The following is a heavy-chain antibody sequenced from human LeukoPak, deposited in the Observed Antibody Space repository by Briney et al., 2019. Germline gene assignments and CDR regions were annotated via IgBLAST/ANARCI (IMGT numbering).Heavy chain of an antibody. D-gene: IGHD5-12*01. CDR3: AKSYNGYESKPDY. J-gene: IGHJ4*02. CDR2: ISNSGGRT. CDR1: GFTFSSYA. Sequence: GXSLRLSCAASGFTFSSYAMSWVRQAPGKGLEWVSSISNSGGRTFYTDSVKGRFTISRDNSKITLYLQMNSLRAEDTAVYYCAKSYNGYESKPDYWGQGTLVTVSS. V-gene: IGHV3-23*01.